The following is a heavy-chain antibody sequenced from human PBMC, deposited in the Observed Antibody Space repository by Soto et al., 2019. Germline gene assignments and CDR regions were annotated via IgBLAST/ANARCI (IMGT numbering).Heavy chain of an antibody. Sequence: QVTLKESGPVLLKPTETLTLTCTVSGFSLTIPRLGVSWVRQPPGKALEWLAHIFSDDDTSFSTSPQSRLTTSQDTSKIQVVLFMTNMEAADTATYYCTPIPGKWFSAYYYSGMAVWGPAATVTVSS. CDR1: GFSLTIPRLG. CDR3: TPIPGKWFSAYYYSGMAV. V-gene: IGHV2-26*01. CDR2: IFSDDDT. J-gene: IGHJ6*02. D-gene: IGHD2-8*01.